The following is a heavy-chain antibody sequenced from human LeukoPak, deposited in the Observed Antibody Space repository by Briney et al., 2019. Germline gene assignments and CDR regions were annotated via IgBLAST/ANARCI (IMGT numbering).Heavy chain of an antibody. CDR2: INHSGST. J-gene: IGHJ3*02. Sequence: PSETLSLTCAVYGGSFSGYYWSWIRQPPGKGLEWIGEINHSGSTNYNPSLKSRLTMSVDTSKNQFSLKLSSVTAADTAVYYCARLITGTTTAFDIWGQGTTVTVSS. V-gene: IGHV4-34*01. CDR1: GGSFSGYY. D-gene: IGHD1-7*01. CDR3: ARLITGTTTAFDI.